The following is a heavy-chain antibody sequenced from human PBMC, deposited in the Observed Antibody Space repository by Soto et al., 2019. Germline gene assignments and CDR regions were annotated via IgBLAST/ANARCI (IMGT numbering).Heavy chain of an antibody. V-gene: IGHV3-53*01. CDR2: IYSGGST. CDR1: GFTVSSNY. CDR3: ARDRGYSDGLPGNYYYYGMDF. J-gene: IGHJ6*02. Sequence: GGSLRLSCAASGFTVSSNYMSWVRQAPGKGLEWVSVIYSGGSTYYADSVKGRFTISRDNSKNTLYLQMNSLRAEDTAVYYCARDRGYSDGLPGNYYYYGMDFWGQGTTVTVSS. D-gene: IGHD5-18*01.